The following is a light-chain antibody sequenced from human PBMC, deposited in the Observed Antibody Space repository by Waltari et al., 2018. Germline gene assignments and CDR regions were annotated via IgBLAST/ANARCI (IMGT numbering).Light chain of an antibody. J-gene: IGKJ2*01. CDR3: QQYGSSSYT. V-gene: IGKV3-20*01. CDR2: GTS. CDR1: QSVSSNY. Sequence: EIVLTQSPVTLSLSPGERATLSCRASQSVSSNYLAWYQQKPGQAPRLLIYGTSSRATGIPDRFSGSGSGTDFTLTISRLEPEDFAVYYCQQYGSSSYTFGQGTKLEIK.